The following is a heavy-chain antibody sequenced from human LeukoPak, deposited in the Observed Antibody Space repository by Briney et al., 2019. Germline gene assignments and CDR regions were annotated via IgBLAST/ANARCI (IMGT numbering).Heavy chain of an antibody. Sequence: QPGGSLRLSCAASGFTVSSYGMTWVRQAPGKGLEWVSSFSGTDGGTYYADSVKGRFTISRDNSKNTLYLQMNSLRAEDTAVYYCAKTNLSSGWYYYYYYMDVWGKGTTVTVSS. D-gene: IGHD6-19*01. J-gene: IGHJ6*03. CDR1: GFTVSSYG. CDR3: AKTNLSSGWYYYYYYMDV. V-gene: IGHV3-23*01. CDR2: FSGTDGGT.